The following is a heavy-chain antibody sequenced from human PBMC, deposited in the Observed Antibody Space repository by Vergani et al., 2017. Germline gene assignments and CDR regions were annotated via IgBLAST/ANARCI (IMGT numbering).Heavy chain of an antibody. CDR2: IYYSGST. J-gene: IGHJ4*02. V-gene: IGHV4-30-4*08. CDR1: GDSISSGDYY. CDR3: ARTMLRYFDWLVDN. D-gene: IGHD3-9*01. Sequence: QVQLQESGPGLVKPPGTLSLTCAVSGDSISSGDYYWSWIRQPPGKGLEWIGYIYYSGSTHYNPSLKSRVTISVDTSKNQFSLKLSSVTAADTAVYHCARTMLRYFDWLVDNWGQGTLVTVSS.